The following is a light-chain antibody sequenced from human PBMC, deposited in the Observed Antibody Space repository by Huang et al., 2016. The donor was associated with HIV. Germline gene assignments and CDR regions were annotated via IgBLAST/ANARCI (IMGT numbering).Light chain of an antibody. V-gene: IGKV3-20*01. CDR3: QQYGTLPYT. J-gene: IGKJ2*01. CDR1: QGVHNSY. Sequence: EIVFTPSPVTLSLSPGEGASLSCRASQGVHNSYLAWYQQKPGQAPRLLSFGASNRATGVPHRFRGSESGTDFTLTISGLDPEDFAVYYCQQYGTLPYTFGQGTKLEI. CDR2: GAS.